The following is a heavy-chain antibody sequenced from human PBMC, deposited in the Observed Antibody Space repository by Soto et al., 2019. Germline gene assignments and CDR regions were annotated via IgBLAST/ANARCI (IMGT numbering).Heavy chain of an antibody. CDR1: GFTFTTYA. V-gene: IGHV3-30*18. D-gene: IGHD2-2*01. J-gene: IGHJ6*02. CDR3: AKGQHCSTTSCYFYYYGMDV. Sequence: QVQLVESGGGVVQPGRSLRLSCAASGFTFTTYAMHWVRQAPGKGLEWVAVILYDGSYKYYGDSVKGRFTISRDNSKNTLYLQMNSLRPEDTAVYYCAKGQHCSTTSCYFYYYGMDVWGQGTTVTVSS. CDR2: ILYDGSYK.